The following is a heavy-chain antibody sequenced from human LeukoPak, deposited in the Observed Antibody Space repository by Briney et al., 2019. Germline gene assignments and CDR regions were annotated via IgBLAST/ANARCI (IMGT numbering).Heavy chain of an antibody. J-gene: IGHJ4*02. CDR2: IWYDGSNK. D-gene: IGHD4-17*01. V-gene: IGHV3-33*01. CDR3: ARSIRYYGDYDY. CDR1: GFTFSSYG. Sequence: GGSLRLSCAASGFTFSSYGMHWVRHAPGKGLEWVAVIWYDGSNKYYADSVKGRFTISRDNSKNTLYLQMNSLRAEDTAVYYCARSIRYYGDYDYWGQGTLVTVSS.